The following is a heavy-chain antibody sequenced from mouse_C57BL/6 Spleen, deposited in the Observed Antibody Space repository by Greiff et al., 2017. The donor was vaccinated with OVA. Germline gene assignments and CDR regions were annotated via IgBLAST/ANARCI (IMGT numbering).Heavy chain of an antibody. D-gene: IGHD2-5*01. CDR3: ASEGPYSNYEAWFAY. J-gene: IGHJ3*01. CDR1: GFNIKDYY. V-gene: IGHV14-2*01. CDR2: IDPEDGET. Sequence: VQLQQSGAELVKPGASVKLSCTASGFNIKDYYMHWVKQRTEQGLEWIGRIDPEDGETKYAPKFQGKATITADTSSNTADLQLSSLTSEDTAVYYCASEGPYSNYEAWFAYWGQGTLVTVSA.